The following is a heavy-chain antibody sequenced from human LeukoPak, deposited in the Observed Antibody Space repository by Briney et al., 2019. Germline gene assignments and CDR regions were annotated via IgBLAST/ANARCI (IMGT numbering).Heavy chain of an antibody. CDR1: GFTFSSYW. V-gene: IGHV3-7*01. CDR2: IKQDGSEK. CDR3: ARDGMYSSSTFDY. Sequence: GGSLRLSCAASGFTFSSYWMSWVRQAPGKGLEWVANIKQDGSEKYYVDSAKGRFTISRDNAKNSLYLQMNGLRAEDTAVYYCARDGMYSSSTFDYWGQGTLVTVSS. D-gene: IGHD6-13*01. J-gene: IGHJ4*02.